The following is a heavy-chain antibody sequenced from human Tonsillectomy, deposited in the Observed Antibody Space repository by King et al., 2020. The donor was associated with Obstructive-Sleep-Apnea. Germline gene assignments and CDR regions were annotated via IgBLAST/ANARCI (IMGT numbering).Heavy chain of an antibody. CDR2: FDSEDGGK. Sequence: QLVQSGAEVKKPGASVKVYCKVSGYTLPELSMHWVRQAPGKGLELMVGFDSEDGGKIYAQKFEGRGTMTEDTSTDQAYMELSSLRSEDTAVYYCATDRFDRWSPDGFDIWGQGTMVTVSS. CDR3: ATDRFDRWSPDGFDI. J-gene: IGHJ3*02. D-gene: IGHD3-3*01. V-gene: IGHV1-24*01. CDR1: GYTLPELS.